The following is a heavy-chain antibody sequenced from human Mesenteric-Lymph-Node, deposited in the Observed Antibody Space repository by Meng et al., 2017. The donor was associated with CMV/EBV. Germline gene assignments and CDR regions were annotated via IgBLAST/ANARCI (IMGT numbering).Heavy chain of an antibody. CDR1: GFTFSYYS. J-gene: IGHJ4*02. D-gene: IGHD3-3*01. CDR3: ARDRSQFWSGYHD. CDR2: VSSSGTYI. Sequence: GESLKISCEASGFTFSYYSMNWVRQAPGKGLEWVSCVSSSGTYIYYADSLKGRFTIYRDNAKNSVFLQMNSLTGEDTAVYYCARDRSQFWSGYHDWGQGTLVTVSS. V-gene: IGHV3-21*01.